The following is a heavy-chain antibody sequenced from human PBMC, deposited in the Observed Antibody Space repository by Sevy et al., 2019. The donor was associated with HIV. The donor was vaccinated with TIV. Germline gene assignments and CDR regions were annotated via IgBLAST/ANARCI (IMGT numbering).Heavy chain of an antibody. D-gene: IGHD3-22*01. CDR1: GYTFTSYA. CDR2: INAGNGNT. Sequence: ASVKVSCKASGYTFTSYAMHWVRQAPGQRLEWMGWINAGNGNTKYSQKFQGRVTITRDTSASTAYMELSSLRSEDTAVYYYARVYEYYYDSSGYYSYYFDYWGQGTLVTVSS. CDR3: ARVYEYYYDSSGYYSYYFDY. V-gene: IGHV1-3*01. J-gene: IGHJ4*02.